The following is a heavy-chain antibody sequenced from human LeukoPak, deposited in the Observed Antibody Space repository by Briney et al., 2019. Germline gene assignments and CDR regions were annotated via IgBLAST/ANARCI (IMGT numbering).Heavy chain of an antibody. CDR3: AKSIAVAGTEVHDYYYGMDV. CDR2: INIDERIT. CDR1: GFSFSTQR. J-gene: IGHJ6*02. V-gene: IGHV3-74*01. D-gene: IGHD6-19*01. Sequence: QPGGSLRLSCAASGFSFSTQRMHWVRQAPGKGLVWVSYINIDERITGYADSVKGRFTISRDNAKNTLYLQMNSLRAEDTAVYYCAKSIAVAGTEVHDYYYGMDVWGQGTTVTVSS.